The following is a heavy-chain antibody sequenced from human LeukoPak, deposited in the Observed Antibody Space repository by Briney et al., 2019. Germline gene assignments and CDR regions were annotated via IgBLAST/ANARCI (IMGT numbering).Heavy chain of an antibody. CDR1: GYNLTGHY. CDR2: ISPHSGFT. D-gene: IGHD7-27*01. Sequence: PSVKLSCKASGYNLTGHYIHWVRQAPGQGLEWMGWISPHSGFTMYPQRFQGRVTMTADTSISTAFLEVRRLRSDDTAAYYCARQTGDDALDIWGQGTMITVYS. V-gene: IGHV1-2*02. J-gene: IGHJ3*02. CDR3: ARQTGDDALDI.